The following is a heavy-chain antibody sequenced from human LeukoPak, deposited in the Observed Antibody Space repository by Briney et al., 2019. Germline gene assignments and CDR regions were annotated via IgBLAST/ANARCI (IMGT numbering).Heavy chain of an antibody. J-gene: IGHJ4*02. CDR3: ARYSSSWSDFDY. D-gene: IGHD6-13*01. CDR2: INPNSGGT. Sequence: ASVKVSCKASGYTFTGYYMHWVRQAPGQGPEWMGWINPNSGGTNYAQKFQGRVTMTRDTSISTAYMELSRLRSDDTAVYYCARYSSSWSDFDYWGQGTLVTVSS. CDR1: GYTFTGYY. V-gene: IGHV1-2*02.